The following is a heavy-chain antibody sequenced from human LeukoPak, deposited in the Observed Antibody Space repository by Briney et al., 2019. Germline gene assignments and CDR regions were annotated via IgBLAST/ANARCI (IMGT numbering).Heavy chain of an antibody. CDR1: GYTLTELS. CDR2: FDPEDGET. Sequence: ASVHVSCKVSGYTLTELSMHWVRQAPGKGREWMGGFDPEDGETIYAQKFQGRVTMTEDTSTDTAYMELSSLRSEDTAVYYCATFIATYYYGSGSYRFDYWGQGTLVTVSS. D-gene: IGHD3-10*01. CDR3: ATFIATYYYGSGSYRFDY. J-gene: IGHJ4*02. V-gene: IGHV1-24*01.